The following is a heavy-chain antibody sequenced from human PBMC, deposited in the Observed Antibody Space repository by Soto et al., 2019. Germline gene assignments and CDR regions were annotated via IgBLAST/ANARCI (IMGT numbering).Heavy chain of an antibody. V-gene: IGHV1-18*01. CDR3: ATRSPAFDY. CDR2: ISTDKGKT. Sequence: QVQLVQSGPEVKKPGASVKVSCKTSGYTFTSYGSIWVRQAPGQGLEWMGWISTDKGKTNYAQKFQGRVTMTTDTSTSTAYMELRSLRSDDTAVYYCATRSPAFDYWGQGTLVTVSS. CDR1: GYTFTSYG. J-gene: IGHJ4*02.